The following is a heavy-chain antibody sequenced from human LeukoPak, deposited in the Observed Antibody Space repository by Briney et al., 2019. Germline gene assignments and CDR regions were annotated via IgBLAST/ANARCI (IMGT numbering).Heavy chain of an antibody. Sequence: GGSLRLSCAASGFTFSSYGMHRVRQAPGKGLEWVAFIRYDGSNKYYADSVKSRITISRDNSKNTLYLQMSSLRAEDTAVYYCARDYPTSGIVTIFDYWGQGTLVTVSS. V-gene: IGHV3-30*02. CDR1: GFTFSSYG. J-gene: IGHJ4*02. CDR2: IRYDGSNK. D-gene: IGHD1-1*01. CDR3: ARDYPTSGIVTIFDY.